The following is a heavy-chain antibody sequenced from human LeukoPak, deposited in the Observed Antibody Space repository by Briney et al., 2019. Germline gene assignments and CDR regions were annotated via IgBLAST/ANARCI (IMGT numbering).Heavy chain of an antibody. CDR1: GFPFSSYG. CDR2: ISYDGSDK. J-gene: IGHJ1*01. D-gene: IGHD3-10*01. Sequence: PGRSLRLSCAASGFPFSSYGTHWVRQAPGKGLEWVAVISYDGSDKYYADSVKGRFTISRDNSKNTLYLQMNSLRADDTAVYDCVKEHYFGSGSYPEHWGQGTLVTVSS. CDR3: VKEHYFGSGSYPEH. V-gene: IGHV3-30*18.